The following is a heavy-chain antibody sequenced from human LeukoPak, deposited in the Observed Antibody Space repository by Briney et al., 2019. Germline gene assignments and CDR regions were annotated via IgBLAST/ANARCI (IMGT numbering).Heavy chain of an antibody. CDR3: ARVDWYSSGWELTPY. J-gene: IGHJ4*02. CDR2: ISADNGYT. D-gene: IGHD6-19*01. CDR1: GYTFSNYG. V-gene: IGHV1-18*01. Sequence: ASVRVSCKASGYTFSNYGITWVRPAPGQGLERMGWISADNGYTKYAQKLQGSVTMTTDASTSAAYMELRGLRSDDTAVYYCARVDWYSSGWELTPYWGQGTLVTVSS.